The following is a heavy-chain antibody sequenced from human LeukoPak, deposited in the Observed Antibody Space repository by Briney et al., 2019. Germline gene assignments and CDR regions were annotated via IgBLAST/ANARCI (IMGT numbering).Heavy chain of an antibody. CDR2: INWNGGST. J-gene: IGHJ4*02. CDR1: GFTFDDYG. Sequence: PGGSLRLSCAASGFTFDDYGMSWVRQAPGKGLEWVSGINWNGGSTGYADSVKGRFTISRDNAKNSLYLQMNSLRAEDTALYYCAADAWDSSGYPTESYWGQGTLVTVSS. CDR3: AADAWDSSGYPTESY. D-gene: IGHD3-22*01. V-gene: IGHV3-20*04.